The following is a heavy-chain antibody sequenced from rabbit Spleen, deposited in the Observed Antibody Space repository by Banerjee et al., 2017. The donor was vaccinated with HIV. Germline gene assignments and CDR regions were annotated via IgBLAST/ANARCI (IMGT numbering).Heavy chain of an antibody. J-gene: IGHJ6*01. V-gene: IGHV1S45*01. D-gene: IGHD1-1*01. CDR3: ARDTSSSFSSYGMDL. Sequence: QEQLEESGGDLVKPGASLTLTCIASGFSFNSGYDMCWVRQAPGKGLEWIACIGAGSSGSTYSATWAKGRFTISKTSSTTVTLQMTGLTAADTATYFCARDTSSSFSSYGMDLWGQGTLVTVS. CDR1: GFSFNSGYD. CDR2: IGAGSSGST.